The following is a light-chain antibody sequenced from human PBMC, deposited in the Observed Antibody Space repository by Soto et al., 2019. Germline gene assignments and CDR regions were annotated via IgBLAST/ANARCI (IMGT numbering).Light chain of an antibody. CDR2: GAS. V-gene: IGKV3-15*01. J-gene: IGKJ5*01. CDR1: QSVSSR. CDR3: RQYNNWPPIT. Sequence: EIVMTQSPATLSVSPGERVTLSCRASQSVSSRLAWYHQKPGQSPRPLIYGASTRATGIPARFSGSGSGTEFTLTISSLQSEDFAVYYCRQYNNWPPITFGQGTRLEIK.